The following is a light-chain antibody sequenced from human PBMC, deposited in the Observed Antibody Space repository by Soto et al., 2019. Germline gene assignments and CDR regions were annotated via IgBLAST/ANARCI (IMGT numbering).Light chain of an antibody. J-gene: IGKJ1*01. Sequence: EIVMTQSPATLSVSPGERATLSCRASQSVSSNLAWYQQKLGQAPRLLIYGASSRATGIPARFSGSGSGTEFTLTISSLQSEDFAVYYCQQYNNLPWTFGQGTKVEIK. CDR1: QSVSSN. V-gene: IGKV3-15*01. CDR3: QQYNNLPWT. CDR2: GAS.